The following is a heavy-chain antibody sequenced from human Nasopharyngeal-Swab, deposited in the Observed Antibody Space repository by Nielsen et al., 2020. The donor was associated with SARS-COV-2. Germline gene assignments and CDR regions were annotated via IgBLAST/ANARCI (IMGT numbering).Heavy chain of an antibody. CDR2: ISGSGEST. Sequence: GESLKISCAASGFTFSTYDMSWVRQAPGKGLEWVSGISGSGESTHYADSVKGRFTISRDNSKNSLYLQMNSLRAEDTAVYYCARDGNLRTVRYFDLWGRGSLVTVSS. D-gene: IGHD4-17*01. V-gene: IGHV3-23*01. CDR3: ARDGNLRTVRYFDL. CDR1: GFTFSTYD. J-gene: IGHJ2*01.